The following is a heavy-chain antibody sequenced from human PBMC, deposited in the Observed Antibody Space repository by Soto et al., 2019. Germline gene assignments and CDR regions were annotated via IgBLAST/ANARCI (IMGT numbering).Heavy chain of an antibody. CDR1: GGSISSYY. D-gene: IGHD2-2*01. CDR2: IYYSGST. CDR3: ARDAGYCISTSCYAP. V-gene: IGHV4-59*01. J-gene: IGHJ5*02. Sequence: SETLSLTCTVSGGSISSYYWSWIRQPPGKGLEWIGYIYYSGSTNYNPSLKSRVTISVDTSKNQFSLKLSSVTAADTAVYYCARDAGYCISTSCYAPWGQGTLVTVSS.